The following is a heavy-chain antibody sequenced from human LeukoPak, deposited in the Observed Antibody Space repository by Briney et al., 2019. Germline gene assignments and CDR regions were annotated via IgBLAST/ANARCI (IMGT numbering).Heavy chain of an antibody. Sequence: PGGSLRLSCAASGFTFDDYAMHWVRQAPGKGLEWVSGISWNSGSIGYADSVKGRFTISRDNAKNSLYLQMNSLRAEDTALYYCAKDIGYSSPSALDYWGQGTLVTVSS. D-gene: IGHD6-6*01. CDR2: ISWNSGSI. J-gene: IGHJ4*02. V-gene: IGHV3-9*01. CDR1: GFTFDDYA. CDR3: AKDIGYSSPSALDY.